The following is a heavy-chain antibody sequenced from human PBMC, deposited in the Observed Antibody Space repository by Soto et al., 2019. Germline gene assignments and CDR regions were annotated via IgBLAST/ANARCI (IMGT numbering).Heavy chain of an antibody. V-gene: IGHV3-30*18. CDR3: AKDQGLYYDSSGYPLYYFDY. CDR1: GFTFSSYG. Sequence: GGSLRLSCAASGFTFSSYGMHWVRQAPGKGLEWVAVISYDGSNKYYADSVKGRFTISRDNSKNTLYLQMNSLRAEDTAVYYCAKDQGLYYDSSGYPLYYFDYWGQGTLVTVSS. CDR2: ISYDGSNK. J-gene: IGHJ4*02. D-gene: IGHD3-22*01.